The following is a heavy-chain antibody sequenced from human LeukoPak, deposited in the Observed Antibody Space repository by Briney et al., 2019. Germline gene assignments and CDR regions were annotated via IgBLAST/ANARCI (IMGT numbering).Heavy chain of an antibody. V-gene: IGHV4-39*01. D-gene: IGHD3-16*01. Sequence: SETLSLTCTVSGGSISSNSYYWGWIRQPPGKGLEWIGSIYYSGSTYYNPSLKSRVTISVDTSKNQFSLKLSSVTAADTAVYYCASTYNDYVWGSYHWFDPWGQGTLVTVSS. CDR2: IYYSGST. J-gene: IGHJ5*02. CDR3: ASTYNDYVWGSYHWFDP. CDR1: GGSISSNSYY.